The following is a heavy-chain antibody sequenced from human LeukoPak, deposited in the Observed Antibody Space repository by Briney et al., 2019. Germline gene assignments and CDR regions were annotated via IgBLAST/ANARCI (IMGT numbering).Heavy chain of an antibody. D-gene: IGHD3-10*02. CDR1: GFTFNNYN. J-gene: IGHJ6*04. V-gene: IGHV3-21*01. CDR3: AELGITMIGGV. CDR2: ITSSGTYI. Sequence: GGSLRLSCATSGFTFNNYNMNWVRQAPGRALEWVSSITSSGTYIFYADSVKGRFTISRDNAKNSLYLQMNSLRAEDTAVYYCAELGITMIGGVWGKGTTVTISS.